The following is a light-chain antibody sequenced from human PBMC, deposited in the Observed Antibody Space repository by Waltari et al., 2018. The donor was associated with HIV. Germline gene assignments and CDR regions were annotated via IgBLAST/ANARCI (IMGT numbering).Light chain of an antibody. V-gene: IGKV1-39*01. Sequence: DIQMTQSPSSLSPAIGDRVTITCRASQRISNYLNWYQQKPGKLPKLLIDGASTLQSGVPSNCSGSGSGTDCTLIISSLQPEDFATCCGQQSYTTPRTFIQGTKLEIK. CDR3: QQSYTTPRT. J-gene: IGKJ2*02. CDR2: GAS. CDR1: QRISNY.